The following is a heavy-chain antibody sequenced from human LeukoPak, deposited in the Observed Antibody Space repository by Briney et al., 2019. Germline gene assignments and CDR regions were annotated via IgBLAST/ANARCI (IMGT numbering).Heavy chain of an antibody. CDR2: ISGSGGST. Sequence: PSETLSLTCIVSAYSISSGYYWGWIRQPPGKGLEWVSAISGSGGSTYYADSVKGRFTISRDNSKNTLYLQMNSLRAEDTAIYYCAKWDRDYGGSHYLDYWGQGTLVTVSA. CDR3: AKWDRDYGGSHYLDY. J-gene: IGHJ4*02. D-gene: IGHD4-23*01. V-gene: IGHV3-23*01. CDR1: AYSISSGYY.